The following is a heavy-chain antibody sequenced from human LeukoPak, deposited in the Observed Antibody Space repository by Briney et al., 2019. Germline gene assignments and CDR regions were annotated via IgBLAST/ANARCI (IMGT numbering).Heavy chain of an antibody. Sequence: GGSLRLSCAASGFTFSSYGMHWVRQAPGKGLEWVAVIWYDGSNKYYADSVKGRFTISRDNSKNTLYLQMNSLRAEDTAVYYCAKLKYYYDSSGYYDYWGREPWSPSPQ. V-gene: IGHV3-33*06. CDR1: GFTFSSYG. CDR2: IWYDGSNK. D-gene: IGHD3-22*01. J-gene: IGHJ4*02. CDR3: AKLKYYYDSSGYYDY.